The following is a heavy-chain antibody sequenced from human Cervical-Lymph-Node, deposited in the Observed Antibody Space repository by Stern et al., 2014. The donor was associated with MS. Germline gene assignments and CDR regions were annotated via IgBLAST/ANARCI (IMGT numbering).Heavy chain of an antibody. CDR2: LAWDDDK. CDR3: ARTHYVWGSAYGMDV. D-gene: IGHD3-16*01. J-gene: IGHJ6*02. Sequence: QVTLRESGPALVKPTQTLTLTCTFSGFSLSPSGMCVSWIRQPPGKALEWLALLAWDDDKDYSTSLKTRLTISKDTSKNQVVLTMTNMDPVDTATYYCARTHYVWGSAYGMDVWGQGTTVTVSS. CDR1: GFSLSPSGMC. V-gene: IGHV2-70*01.